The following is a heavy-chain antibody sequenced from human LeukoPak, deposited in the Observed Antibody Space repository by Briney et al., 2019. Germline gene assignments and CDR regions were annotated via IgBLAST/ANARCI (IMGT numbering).Heavy chain of an antibody. CDR2: ISYDGSNK. J-gene: IGHJ6*03. Sequence: PGGSLRLSCAASGFTFSSYGMRWVRQAPNRGLEWVAVISYDGSNKYYADSVKGRFTISRDKSKNTLYLHMNSLRAEDTAVYYCAKDSIVYYYYMDVWGKGTTVTVSS. D-gene: IGHD3-16*02. CDR3: AKDSIVYYYYMDV. CDR1: GFTFSSYG. V-gene: IGHV3-30*18.